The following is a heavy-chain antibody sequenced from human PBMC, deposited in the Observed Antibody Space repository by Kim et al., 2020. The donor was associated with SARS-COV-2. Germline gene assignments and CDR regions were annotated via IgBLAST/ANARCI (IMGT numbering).Heavy chain of an antibody. J-gene: IGHJ4*02. V-gene: IGHV3-33*06. Sequence: VSVKGRFTMSRDDSKNTLYLHLNSLRAEDTAVYYCAKQAGYSSGWYSDYWGQGTLVTVSS. CDR3: AKQAGYSSGWYSDY. D-gene: IGHD6-19*01.